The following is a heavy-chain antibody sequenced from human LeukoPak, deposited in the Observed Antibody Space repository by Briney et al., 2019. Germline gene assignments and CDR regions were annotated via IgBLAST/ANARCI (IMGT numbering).Heavy chain of an antibody. CDR2: INPDGSTT. V-gene: IGHV3-74*01. D-gene: IGHD3-22*01. CDR3: ARVLSGSWDWFDP. CDR1: GFTFSRFW. J-gene: IGHJ5*02. Sequence: GGSLRLSCAASGFTFSRFWIHWVRQAPGKGLEWGSRINPDGSTTTYADSVKGRFTISRDNAKNTVYLQMSSLRAEDTAVYYCARVLSGSWDWFDPWGQGTLVTVSS.